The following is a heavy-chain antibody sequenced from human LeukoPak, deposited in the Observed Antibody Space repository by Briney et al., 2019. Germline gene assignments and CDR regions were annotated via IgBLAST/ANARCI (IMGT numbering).Heavy chain of an antibody. V-gene: IGHV1-18*04. J-gene: IGHJ3*02. Sequence: ASVKVSCKASGYTFTSYYMHWVRQAPGQGLEWMGWISGYNGDTNYAQKFQGRVTITADKSTSTAYMELSSLRSEDTAVYYCARVSGSPLAFDIWGQGTMVTVSS. D-gene: IGHD2-15*01. CDR2: ISGYNGDT. CDR3: ARVSGSPLAFDI. CDR1: GYTFTSYY.